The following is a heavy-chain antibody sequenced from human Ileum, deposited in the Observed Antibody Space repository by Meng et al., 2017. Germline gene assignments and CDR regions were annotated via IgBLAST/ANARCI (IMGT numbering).Heavy chain of an antibody. Sequence: GSLRLSCAASGFTFSSYEMNWVRQAPGKGLEWVSYISSSGSTIYDADSVKGRFTISRDNAKNSLYLQMNSLRAEDTAVYYCARAVLLGIQLWLRRRDLIPIMDVGGQGNTVTVSS. D-gene: IGHD5-18*01. CDR3: ARAVLLGIQLWLRRRDLIPIMDV. J-gene: IGHJ6*02. V-gene: IGHV3-48*03. CDR2: ISSSGSTI. CDR1: GFTFSSYE.